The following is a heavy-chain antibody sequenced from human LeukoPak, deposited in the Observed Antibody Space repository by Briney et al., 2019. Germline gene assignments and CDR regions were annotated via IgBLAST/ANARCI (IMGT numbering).Heavy chain of an antibody. J-gene: IGHJ4*02. CDR1: GGTFNSYP. Sequence: SVKVSCKASGGTFNSYPISWVRQAPGQGLEWMGGIIPIFGTANYAQKFQGRVTITADKSTSTAYMELSSLRSEDTAVYYCARVGYSSRGGVFDYWGQGTLVTVSS. V-gene: IGHV1-69*06. CDR2: IIPIFGTA. CDR3: ARVGYSSRGGVFDY. D-gene: IGHD6-13*01.